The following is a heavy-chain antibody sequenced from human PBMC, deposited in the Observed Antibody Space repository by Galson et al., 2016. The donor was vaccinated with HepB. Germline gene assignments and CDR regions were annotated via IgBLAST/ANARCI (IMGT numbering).Heavy chain of an antibody. CDR3: AKDQGILRHFDWLTYDAFDM. CDR2: ISTNGISQ. CDR1: GFTFSKYA. V-gene: IGHV3-30*18. D-gene: IGHD3-9*01. Sequence: SLRLSCAASGFTFSKYALHWVRQAPVTGLEWVAAISTNGISQNYEDSVKGRFTVYRDNSKNTVDLQMNSLRPEDTAVYYCAKDQGILRHFDWLTYDAFDMWGQGTMVTVSS. J-gene: IGHJ3*02.